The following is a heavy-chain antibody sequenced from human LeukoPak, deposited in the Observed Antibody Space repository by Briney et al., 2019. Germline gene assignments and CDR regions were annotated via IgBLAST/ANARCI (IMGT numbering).Heavy chain of an antibody. D-gene: IGHD2-21*02. CDR3: ARGVVTAPQTFDY. CDR1: GESFSGYF. J-gene: IGHJ4*02. Sequence: SETLSLTCAVYGESFSGYFWSWIRQPPGKGLEWIGEINHSGYTNYNPSLKSRVTISVDTSKNQFSLKLSSVTAADTAVYYCARGVVTAPQTFDYWGQGTLVTVSS. V-gene: IGHV4-34*01. CDR2: INHSGYT.